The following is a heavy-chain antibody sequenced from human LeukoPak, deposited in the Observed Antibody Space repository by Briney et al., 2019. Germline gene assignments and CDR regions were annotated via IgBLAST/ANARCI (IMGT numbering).Heavy chain of an antibody. CDR1: GFIFRSHW. CDR2: INSDGSNT. CDR3: ASVGATGLGAFDI. D-gene: IGHD1-26*01. V-gene: IGHV3-74*01. J-gene: IGHJ3*02. Sequence: GGSLRLSCAASGFIFRSHWMHWVRQAPGKGLVWVSRINSDGSNTRNADSVKGRFTISRDNAKNTLYLQMNSLRVEDTAVYYCASVGATGLGAFDIWGQGTKVTVSS.